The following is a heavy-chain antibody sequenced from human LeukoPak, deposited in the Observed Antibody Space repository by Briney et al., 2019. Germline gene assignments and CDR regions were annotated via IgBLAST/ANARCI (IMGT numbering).Heavy chain of an antibody. V-gene: IGHV3-30*18. CDR3: ANESPKRRWLQVDY. Sequence: GRSLRLSCAASGFTFSSYGMHWVRQAPGKGLEWVAVISYDGSNKYYADSVKGRFTISRDNSKNTLYLQMNSLRAEDTAVYYCANESPKRRWLQVDYWAREPWSPSPQ. D-gene: IGHD5-24*01. CDR2: ISYDGSNK. J-gene: IGHJ4*02. CDR1: GFTFSSYG.